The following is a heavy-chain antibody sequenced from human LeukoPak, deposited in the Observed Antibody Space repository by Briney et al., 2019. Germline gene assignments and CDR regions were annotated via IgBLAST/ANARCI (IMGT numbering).Heavy chain of an antibody. CDR1: GFTFSTYE. Sequence: GGSLRLSCAASGFTFSTYEMNWVRQAPVKGLEWVSYISSGATTTKYADSVKGRFTISRDDAKNSLYLQMNNLRPDDTAVYYCAVGGGYWGQGTLVTVSS. CDR2: ISSGATTT. J-gene: IGHJ4*02. D-gene: IGHD3-10*01. V-gene: IGHV3-48*03. CDR3: AVGGGY.